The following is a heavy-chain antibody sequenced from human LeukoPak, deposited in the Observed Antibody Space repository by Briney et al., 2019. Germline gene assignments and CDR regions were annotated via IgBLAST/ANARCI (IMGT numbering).Heavy chain of an antibody. Sequence: SQTLSLTCTVSGGSLSSGGYYWGWIRQPPGKGLEWLGSIYYSGSTYYNPSLKSRVTISVETSKNQFSLKLSSVTAADTAVYYCARQRGYYYGSGSYYNAHDAFDIWGQGTMVTVSS. CDR3: ARQRGYYYGSGSYYNAHDAFDI. V-gene: IGHV4-39*01. D-gene: IGHD3-10*01. CDR2: IYYSGST. J-gene: IGHJ3*02. CDR1: GGSLSSGGYY.